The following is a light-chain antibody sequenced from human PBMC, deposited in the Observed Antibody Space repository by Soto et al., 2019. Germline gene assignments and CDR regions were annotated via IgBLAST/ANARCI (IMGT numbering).Light chain of an antibody. CDR3: QQYTSNPLT. Sequence: DIQMTQSPSSLSAFVGDRVTISCRANQYIGSWLTWYHQKPGRAPKSLIYAASTLRSGVPSRFSGSGSGTDFTLTINSLQPEDSGTYYCQQYTSNPLTFGGGTQVEI. V-gene: IGKV1D-16*01. J-gene: IGKJ4*01. CDR2: AAS. CDR1: QYIGSW.